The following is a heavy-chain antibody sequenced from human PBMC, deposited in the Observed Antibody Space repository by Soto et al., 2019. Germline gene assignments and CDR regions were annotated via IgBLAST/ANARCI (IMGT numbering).Heavy chain of an antibody. CDR3: SRDERVTCRGGDCYYVDS. J-gene: IGHJ4*02. D-gene: IGHD2-21*02. CDR1: GYSFTNYG. CDR2: ISTYNSNT. V-gene: IGHV1-18*04. Sequence: QVQLVQSGGEVKKPGASVKVSCRASGYSFTNYGISGVRQAPGQGLEWLGWISTYNSNTNSAPRLQVRLTMTTASSTSTAYMELRSLTCHDTAVYYCSRDERVTCRGGDCYYVDSWGQGTLVTASS.